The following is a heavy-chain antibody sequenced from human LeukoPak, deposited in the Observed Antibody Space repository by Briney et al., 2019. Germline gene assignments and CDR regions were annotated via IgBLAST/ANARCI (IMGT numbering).Heavy chain of an antibody. Sequence: GGSLRLPFAASGFTVSSSYTNWVPQAPGKGLEWVSIIYGGGSTYYADSVKGRFTISRDNSKNTLYLQMNSLRAEDTAVYYCAREGDSQRSDAFDIWGQGTMVTASS. D-gene: IGHD3-16*01. J-gene: IGHJ3*02. CDR1: GFTVSSSY. CDR2: IYGGGST. V-gene: IGHV3-66*02. CDR3: AREGDSQRSDAFDI.